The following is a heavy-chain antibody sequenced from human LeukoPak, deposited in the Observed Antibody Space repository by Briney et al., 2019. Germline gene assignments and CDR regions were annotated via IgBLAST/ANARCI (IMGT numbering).Heavy chain of an antibody. D-gene: IGHD6-19*01. V-gene: IGHV3-48*03. Sequence: GGSLRLSCAASGFTFKNYEMNWVRQAPGKGLEWVSYISSSGSPIYYADSVKGRFTISRDNAKNSLYLQMNSLRAEDTAVYHCARGPSVGSGWSPDYWGQGTLVTVSS. J-gene: IGHJ4*02. CDR3: ARGPSVGSGWSPDY. CDR1: GFTFKNYE. CDR2: ISSSGSPI.